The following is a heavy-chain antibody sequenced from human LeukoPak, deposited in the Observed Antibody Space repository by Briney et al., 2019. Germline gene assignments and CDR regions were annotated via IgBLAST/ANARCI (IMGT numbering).Heavy chain of an antibody. J-gene: IGHJ4*03. Sequence: GGSLRLSCGASEFSFIIYRRNWFRQAPGKGPEWIAYIHLSGAPIHYAEPVKGRFSISRDNVNNALYLQMDNLRVEDTGVYYTAGYPVFDLWGQGTLVTVSS. CDR1: EFSFIIYR. CDR2: IHLSGAPI. V-gene: IGHV3-48*03. D-gene: IGHD5-12*01. CDR3: AGYPVFDL.